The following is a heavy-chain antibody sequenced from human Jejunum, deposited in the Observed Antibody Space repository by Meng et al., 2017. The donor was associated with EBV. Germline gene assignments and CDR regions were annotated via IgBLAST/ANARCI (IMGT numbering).Heavy chain of an antibody. J-gene: IGHJ4*02. D-gene: IGHD2-2*01. CDR3: ARGEGGYCSSSSCYLGT. CDR1: GYSFTNRS. CDR2: INPDTRNP. Sequence: FASEVEQPGASVKVYCKDSGYSFTNRSMHWVRQAPGQGLEWMGWINPDTRNPTYAQGLTGRFVFSLDTSVSTAYLQISSLKAEDTAVYYCARGEGGYCSSSSCYLGTWGQGTLVTVSS. V-gene: IGHV7-4-1*02.